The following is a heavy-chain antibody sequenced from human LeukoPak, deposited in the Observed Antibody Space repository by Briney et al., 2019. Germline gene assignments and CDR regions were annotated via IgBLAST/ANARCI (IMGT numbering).Heavy chain of an antibody. CDR2: ISSSSSYI. D-gene: IGHD2-15*01. J-gene: IGHJ3*02. CDR1: GFTFSSYS. V-gene: IGHV3-21*04. CDR3: ARVKGGTSWVDAFDI. Sequence: PGGSLRLSCAASGFTFSSYSMNWVRQAPGKGLEWVSSISSSSSYIYYADSVKGRFTISRDNAKNSLYLQMNSLRAEDTAVYYCARVKGGTSWVDAFDIWGQGTMVTVSS.